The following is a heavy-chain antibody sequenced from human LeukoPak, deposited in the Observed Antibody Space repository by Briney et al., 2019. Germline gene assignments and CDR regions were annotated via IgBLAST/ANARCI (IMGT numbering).Heavy chain of an antibody. J-gene: IGHJ4*02. Sequence: GGSLRLSCAASGFTFSTYTMNWVRQAPGKGLEWVSGISGSDGSTSYADSVEGRFTISRDNSNNTLYLQMNSLRADDTAVYYCAKKHLSGYDSYWGQGTLVTVSS. CDR2: ISGSDGST. V-gene: IGHV3-23*01. CDR3: AKKHLSGYDSY. D-gene: IGHD5-12*01. CDR1: GFTFSTYT.